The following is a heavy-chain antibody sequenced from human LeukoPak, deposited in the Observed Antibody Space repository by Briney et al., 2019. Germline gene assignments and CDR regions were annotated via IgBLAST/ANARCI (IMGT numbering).Heavy chain of an antibody. J-gene: IGHJ5*02. V-gene: IGHV4-59*12. CDR2: IYYSGST. CDR1: GGSISSYY. D-gene: IGHD2-2*01. CDR3: ARRSNCSSTSCYRYNWFDP. Sequence: SETLSLTCTVSGGSISSYYWSWIRQPPGRGLEWIGYIYYSGSTNYNPSLKSRVTISVDTSKNQFSLKLSSVTAADTAVYYCARRSNCSSTSCYRYNWFDPWGQGTLVTVSS.